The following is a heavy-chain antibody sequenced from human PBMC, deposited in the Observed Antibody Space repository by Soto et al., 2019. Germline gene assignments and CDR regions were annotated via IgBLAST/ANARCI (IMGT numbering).Heavy chain of an antibody. V-gene: IGHV3-33*01. Sequence: QVQLVESGGGVVQPGRSLRLSCAASGFSFSRYGMHWVRQAPGKGLEWVAVIWFDGSNKYYADSVKGRFTISRDNPKNTLYLQMNSLRAEDTAVYYCTRANYGLGSNYYYGLDVWGQGTTVTVTS. CDR1: GFSFSRYG. CDR3: TRANYGLGSNYYYGLDV. CDR2: IWFDGSNK. D-gene: IGHD3-10*01. J-gene: IGHJ6*02.